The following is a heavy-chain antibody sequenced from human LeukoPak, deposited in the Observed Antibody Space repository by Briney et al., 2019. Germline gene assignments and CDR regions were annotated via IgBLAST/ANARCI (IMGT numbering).Heavy chain of an antibody. CDR3: VRDRFCSGRSCYGPPDD. J-gene: IGHJ4*02. D-gene: IGHD2-15*01. CDR1: GGSISSGNYY. V-gene: IGHV4-61*02. CDR2: IYYSEGT. Sequence: SQTLSLTCTVSGGSISSGNYYWSWIRQPAGKGLEWIGSIYYSEGTYYNPSLKSRVTISIDTSKNQFSLKVNSVTAADTAVYYCVRDRFCSGRSCYGPPDDWGQGARVTVSS.